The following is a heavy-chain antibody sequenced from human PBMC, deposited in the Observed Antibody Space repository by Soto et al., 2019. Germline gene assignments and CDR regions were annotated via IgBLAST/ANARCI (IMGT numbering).Heavy chain of an antibody. J-gene: IGHJ4*02. V-gene: IGHV1-18*04. D-gene: IGHD3-16*01. CDR3: ALHSKRREGGY. CDR1: GYTFTSYG. Sequence: GASVKVSCKASGYTFTSYGISWVRQAPGQGLEWMGWIRAYNGNTNYAQKLQGRVTMTTDTSTGTAYMELRSLRSDDTAVYYCALHSKRREGGYWGQGTLVTVSS. CDR2: IRAYNGNT.